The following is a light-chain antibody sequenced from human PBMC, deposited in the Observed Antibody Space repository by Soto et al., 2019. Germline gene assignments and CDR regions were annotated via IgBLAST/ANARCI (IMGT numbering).Light chain of an antibody. CDR1: LSVGVN. CDR2: GAS. J-gene: IGKJ1*01. V-gene: IGKV3-15*01. CDR3: LQYNNWPPWT. Sequence: EIVMTQSPATLSVSPGESATLSCRASLSVGVNLAWYQQKPGQAPRLLIFGASVRATGVPARFRGSGSGTEFTLTLSSLQSEDSAVYYCLQYNNWPPWTFGQGTKVELK.